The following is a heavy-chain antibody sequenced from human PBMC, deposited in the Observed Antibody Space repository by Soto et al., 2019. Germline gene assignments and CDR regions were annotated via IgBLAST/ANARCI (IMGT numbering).Heavy chain of an antibody. D-gene: IGHD3-16*01. CDR3: ARATRGANWFDP. V-gene: IGHV6-1*01. CDR2: TYYTSKWYN. Sequence: SKTLSLTCAISRDSVSSNSSTWNWIRQSPSRGLEWLGRTYYTSKWYNDYAISVKSRITINPDTSKNQFSLQLNSVTPEDTALYYCARATRGANWFDPWGQGTLVTVSS. J-gene: IGHJ5*02. CDR1: RDSVSSNSST.